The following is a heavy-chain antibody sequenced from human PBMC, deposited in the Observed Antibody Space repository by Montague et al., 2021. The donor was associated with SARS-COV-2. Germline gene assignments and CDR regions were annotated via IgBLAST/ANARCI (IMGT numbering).Heavy chain of an antibody. CDR3: ARIWGATRGDAFDI. D-gene: IGHD1-26*01. Sequence: PALVKPTQTLTLTCTFSGFSLSTSGMCVSWIRQPPGKALEWLALIDWDDDKYYSTPLKTRLTISKGTSKNQVVLTMTNMDPVDTATYYCARIWGATRGDAFDIWGQGTMVTVSS. V-gene: IGHV2-70*01. J-gene: IGHJ3*02. CDR2: IDWDDDK. CDR1: GFSLSTSGMC.